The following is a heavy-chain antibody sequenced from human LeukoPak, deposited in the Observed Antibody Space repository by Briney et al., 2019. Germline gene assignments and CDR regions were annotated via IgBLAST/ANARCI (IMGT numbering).Heavy chain of an antibody. Sequence: ASVKVSCKASGYTFTSYGISWVRRAPGQGLEWMGWISAYDGNTNYAQKLQGRVTMTTDTSTSTAYMELRSLRSDDTAVYYCARDAKDDYGDSGGDYWGQGTLVTVSS. CDR2: ISAYDGNT. CDR3: ARDAKDDYGDSGGDY. J-gene: IGHJ4*02. CDR1: GYTFTSYG. D-gene: IGHD4-17*01. V-gene: IGHV1-18*01.